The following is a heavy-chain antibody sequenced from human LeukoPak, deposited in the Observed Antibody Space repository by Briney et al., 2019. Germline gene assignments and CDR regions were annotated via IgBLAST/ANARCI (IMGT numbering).Heavy chain of an antibody. J-gene: IGHJ6*03. CDR1: GGTFSSYA. CDR3: ARDLGRYCSGGSCYYYYSMDV. Sequence: ASVKVSCKASGGTFSSYAISWVRQAPGQGLEWMGGIIPIFGTANYAQKFQGRVTITADKSTSTAYMELRSLRSDDTAVYYCARDLGRYCSGGSCYYYYSMDVWGKGTTVTISS. CDR2: IIPIFGTA. V-gene: IGHV1-69*06. D-gene: IGHD2-15*01.